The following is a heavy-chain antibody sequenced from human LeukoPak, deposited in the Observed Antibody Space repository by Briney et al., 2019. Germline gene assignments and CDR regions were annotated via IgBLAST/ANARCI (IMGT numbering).Heavy chain of an antibody. V-gene: IGHV4-30-4*01. CDR3: PTSYYDSSGYYYPFDF. Sequence: SETLSLTCTVSGGSISSGNYYWNWIRQPPGKGLEWIGYIYYSGSTYYNPSLKSRVTISVDTSKNQFSLKLSSVTAADTAVYHCPTSYYDSSGYYYPFDFWGQGTLVTVSS. CDR1: GGSISSGNYY. J-gene: IGHJ4*02. CDR2: IYYSGST. D-gene: IGHD3-22*01.